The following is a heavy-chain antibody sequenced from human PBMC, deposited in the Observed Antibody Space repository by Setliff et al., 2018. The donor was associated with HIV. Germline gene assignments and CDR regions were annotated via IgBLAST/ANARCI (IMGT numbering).Heavy chain of an antibody. Sequence: SETLSLTCAVSGFSISSGFFWGWVRQPPGKGLEWIGSIYQSGTTYYNPALKSRVTISVDTSKNHFSLRLTSVTDADTAVYFCARVETTVTSRLDYWGQGTLVTVSS. D-gene: IGHD4-17*01. V-gene: IGHV4-38-2*01. J-gene: IGHJ4*02. CDR2: IYQSGTT. CDR3: ARVETTVTSRLDY. CDR1: GFSISSGFF.